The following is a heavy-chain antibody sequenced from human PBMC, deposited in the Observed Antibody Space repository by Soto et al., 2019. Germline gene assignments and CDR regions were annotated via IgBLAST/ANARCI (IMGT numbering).Heavy chain of an antibody. V-gene: IGHV4-4*07. CDR3: ARVRTDTSGYYHVAYDV. J-gene: IGHJ3*01. CDR2: VHGDGTT. CDR1: GASISSYS. Sequence: XATLSLTCTVSGASISSYSWSWIRQPSGKGLEWIGRVHGDGTTRYNPSLKSRVTTSLDTSKNQWSLRLTSVTVADTAIYYCARVRTDTSGYYHVAYDVWGQGTVVTVSS. D-gene: IGHD3-3*01.